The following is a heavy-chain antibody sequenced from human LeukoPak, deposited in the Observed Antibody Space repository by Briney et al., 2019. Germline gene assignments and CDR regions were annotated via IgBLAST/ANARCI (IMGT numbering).Heavy chain of an antibody. CDR1: GFTFSSYA. CDR3: AKEMYYYDSSGHSSDY. CDR2: ISGSGGST. V-gene: IGHV3-23*01. D-gene: IGHD3-22*01. Sequence: GGSLRLSCAASGFTFSSYAMSWVRQAPGKGLEWVSAISGSGGSTYYADSVKGRFTISRDNSKNTLYLQMNSLRAEDTAVYYCAKEMYYYDSSGHSSDYWGQGTLVTVSS. J-gene: IGHJ4*02.